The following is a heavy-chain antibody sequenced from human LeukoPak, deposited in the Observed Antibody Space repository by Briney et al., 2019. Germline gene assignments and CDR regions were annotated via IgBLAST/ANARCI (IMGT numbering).Heavy chain of an antibody. CDR2: IYYSGGT. D-gene: IGHD4/OR15-4a*01. CDR3: ARGGARLYGMDV. CDR1: GGSISSYY. J-gene: IGHJ6*02. V-gene: IGHV4-59*08. Sequence: SETLSLTCTVSGGSISSYYWSWIRQPPGKGLEWIGYIYYSGGTNYNPSLKSRVTISEDTSKSQFSLKLTSVTAADTAVYYCARGGARLYGMDVWGQGTTVTVSS.